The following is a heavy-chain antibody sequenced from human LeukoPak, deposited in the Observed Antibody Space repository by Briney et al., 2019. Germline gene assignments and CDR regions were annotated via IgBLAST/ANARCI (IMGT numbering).Heavy chain of an antibody. CDR1: GGTFSSYA. D-gene: IGHD4-17*01. V-gene: IGHV1-69*13. CDR3: ARDGGYGDDRGDWFDP. J-gene: IGHJ5*02. Sequence: PAASVKVSCKASGGTFSSYATSWVRQAPGQGLEWMGGIIPIFGTANYAQKFQGRVTITADESTSTAYMELSSLRSEDTAVYYCARDGGYGDDRGDWFDPWGQGTLVTVSS. CDR2: IIPIFGTA.